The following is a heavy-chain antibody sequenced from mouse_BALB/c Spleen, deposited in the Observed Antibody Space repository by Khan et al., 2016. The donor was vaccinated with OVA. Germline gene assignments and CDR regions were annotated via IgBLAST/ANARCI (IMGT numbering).Heavy chain of an antibody. CDR2: ILPRSGST. CDR3: ASTARAYYYAMDY. CDR1: GYTFSTYW. Sequence: QVQLQQSGAELMKPGASVKISCKASGYTFSTYWIEWVKQRPGHGLEWIGEILPRSGSTNYNEKFKGKATFTADTSSNTAYMQLSSLTSEYSAVYYCASTARAYYYAMDYWGQGTSVTVSS. V-gene: IGHV1-9*01. J-gene: IGHJ4*01. D-gene: IGHD3-1*01.